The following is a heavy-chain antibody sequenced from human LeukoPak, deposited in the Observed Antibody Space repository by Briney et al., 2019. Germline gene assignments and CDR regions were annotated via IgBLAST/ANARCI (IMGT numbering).Heavy chain of an antibody. D-gene: IGHD6-19*01. V-gene: IGHV1-18*01. Sequence: ASVKVSCKASGYTFTSYGISWVRQAPGQGLELMGWISAYNGNTNYAQKLQGRVTMTTDTSTSTACMELRSLRSDDTAVYYCARVAYSSGWWGTSNRYYYYYMDVWGKGTTVTVSS. CDR1: GYTFTSYG. CDR2: ISAYNGNT. J-gene: IGHJ6*03. CDR3: ARVAYSSGWWGTSNRYYYYYMDV.